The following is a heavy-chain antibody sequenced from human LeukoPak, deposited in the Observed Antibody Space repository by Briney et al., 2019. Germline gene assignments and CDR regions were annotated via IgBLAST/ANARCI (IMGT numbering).Heavy chain of an antibody. D-gene: IGHD6-25*01. Sequence: YYSGTTYYPPSLTIRVTISVDTSKNQFSLKLSSVTAADTAVYYCARQVGSSYYYYYYGMDVWGQGTTVTVSS. J-gene: IGHJ6*02. CDR3: ARQVGSSYYYYYYGMDV. V-gene: IGHV4-39*01. CDR2: YYSGTT.